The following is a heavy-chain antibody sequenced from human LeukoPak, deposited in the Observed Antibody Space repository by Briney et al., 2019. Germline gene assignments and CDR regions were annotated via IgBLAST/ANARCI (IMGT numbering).Heavy chain of an antibody. CDR1: GFTFSSYW. D-gene: IGHD2-21*01. V-gene: IGHV3-74*01. J-gene: IGHJ4*02. CDR3: ARSSIFDY. CDR2: NGSST. Sequence: GGSLRLSCAASGFTFSSYWMHWVRQGPGKGLVWVSRNGSSTDYADSVKGRFTISRENAKNTLYLQMNSLRAEDTAVYYCARSSIFDYWGQGTLVTVSS.